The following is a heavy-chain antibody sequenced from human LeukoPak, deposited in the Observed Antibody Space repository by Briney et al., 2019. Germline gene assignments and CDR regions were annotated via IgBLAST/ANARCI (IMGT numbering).Heavy chain of an antibody. CDR1: GFTFSSYG. CDR2: IRYDGSNK. Sequence: GGSLRLSCAASGFTFSSYGMHWVRQAPGKGLEWVAFIRYDGSNKYYADSVKGRFTISRDNSKNTLYLQMNSLRAEDTAVCYCAKDGTYYYDSSGYRHFDYWGQGTLVTVSS. J-gene: IGHJ4*02. CDR3: AKDGTYYYDSSGYRHFDY. V-gene: IGHV3-30*02. D-gene: IGHD3-22*01.